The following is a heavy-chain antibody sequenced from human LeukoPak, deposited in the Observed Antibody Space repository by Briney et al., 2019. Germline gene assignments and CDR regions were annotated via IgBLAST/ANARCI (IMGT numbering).Heavy chain of an antibody. D-gene: IGHD4-17*01. CDR1: GFTFSSYA. V-gene: IGHV3-33*08. CDR2: IWNDGSHQ. Sequence: GGSLRLSCAASGFTFSSYAMSWVRQAPGKGLEWVAVIWNDGSHQYYADSEKGRFTISRDNSRNTVYLQMNRLRVDDTAVCYCARDATEYGDSHFDWWGQGTLVTVSS. CDR3: ARDATEYGDSHFDW. J-gene: IGHJ4*02.